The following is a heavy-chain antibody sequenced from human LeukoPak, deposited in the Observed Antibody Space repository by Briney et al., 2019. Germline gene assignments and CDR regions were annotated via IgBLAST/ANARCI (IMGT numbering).Heavy chain of an antibody. CDR3: AREGRRLRFLETRGYYFDY. CDR1: GGSISSYY. D-gene: IGHD3-3*01. V-gene: IGHV4-59*01. CDR2: IYYSGST. J-gene: IGHJ4*02. Sequence: PSETLSLTCTVSGGSISSYYWSWVRQPPGKGLEWIGYIYYSGSTNYNPSLKSRVTISVDTSKNQFSLRLSSVTAADTAVYYCAREGRRLRFLETRGYYFDYWGQGTLVTVSS.